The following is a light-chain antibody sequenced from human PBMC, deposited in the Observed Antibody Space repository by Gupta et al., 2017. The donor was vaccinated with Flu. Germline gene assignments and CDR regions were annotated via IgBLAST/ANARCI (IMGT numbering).Light chain of an antibody. CDR2: RDN. Sequence: QSVLTQPPSASGTPGQRVTISCSGTSSNIGRDYVYWYQQLPGMAPKLLIYRDNQRPSGVPDRFSGSKSGASASLAISGLRSEDEADYFCGAWDDSLSGYVFGPGTKVSGL. J-gene: IGLJ1*01. CDR1: SSNIGRDY. CDR3: GAWDDSLSGYV. V-gene: IGLV1-47*01.